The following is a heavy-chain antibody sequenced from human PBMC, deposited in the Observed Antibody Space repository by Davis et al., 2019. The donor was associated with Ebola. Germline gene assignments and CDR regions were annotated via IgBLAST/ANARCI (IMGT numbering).Heavy chain of an antibody. D-gene: IGHD2-8*01. CDR3: ARGVVLIVYAIRDYGLDV. Sequence: SVTVSRMASGYTFTDYYMHWVRQAPGHRLEWMGWINPNSGGTNYAQKFQGWVTMTRDTSISTAYMELSRLRSDDTAVYYCARGVVLIVYAIRDYGLDVWGQGTTVTVSS. CDR1: GYTFTDYY. J-gene: IGHJ6*02. CDR2: INPNSGGT. V-gene: IGHV1-2*04.